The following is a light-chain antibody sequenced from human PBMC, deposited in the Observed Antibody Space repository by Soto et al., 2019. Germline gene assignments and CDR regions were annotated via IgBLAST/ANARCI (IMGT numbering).Light chain of an antibody. CDR2: GAS. CDR3: QQYNSGRS. V-gene: IGKV3-20*01. Sequence: MVLTLYPGTLSLSPGERANIYCRTGQSVSRSYLAWYQQKPGQAPRLLIYGASSRATGIPDRFSGSGSGTDFTLTISRLEPEDFAVYYCQQYNSGRSFGQGTRLEIK. J-gene: IGKJ5*01. CDR1: QSVSRSY.